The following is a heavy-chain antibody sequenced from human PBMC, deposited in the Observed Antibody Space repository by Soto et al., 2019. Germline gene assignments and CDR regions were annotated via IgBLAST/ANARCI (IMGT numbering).Heavy chain of an antibody. V-gene: IGHV1-18*01. CDR3: ARGPEDIVGAHYAFDI. J-gene: IGHJ3*02. Sequence: ASVKVSCKASGYTFTSYGISWVRQAPGQGLEWMGWISAYNGNTNYAQKLQGRVTMTTDTSTSTAYMELRSLRSDDTAVYYCARGPEDIVGAHYAFDIWGQGTMVTVSS. CDR2: ISAYNGNT. CDR1: GYTFTSYG. D-gene: IGHD1-26*01.